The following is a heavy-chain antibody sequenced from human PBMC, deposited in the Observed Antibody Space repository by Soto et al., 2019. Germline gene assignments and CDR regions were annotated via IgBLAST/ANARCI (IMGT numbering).Heavy chain of an antibody. CDR3: ARDLGILTGYRLHYYYGMDV. V-gene: IGHV6-1*01. CDR1: GDSVSSNSAA. J-gene: IGHJ6*02. D-gene: IGHD3-9*01. Sequence: PSQTLSLTCAISGDSVSSNSAAWNWIRQSPSRGLEWLGRTYYRSKWYNDYAVSVKSRITINPDTSKNQFSLQLNSVTPEDTAVYYCARDLGILTGYRLHYYYGMDVWAQRTTVTGSS. CDR2: TYYRSKWYN.